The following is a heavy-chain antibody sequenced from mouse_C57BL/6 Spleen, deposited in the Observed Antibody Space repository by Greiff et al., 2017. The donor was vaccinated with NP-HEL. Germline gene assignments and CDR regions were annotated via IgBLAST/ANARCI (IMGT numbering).Heavy chain of an antibody. CDR1: GYTFNSYW. V-gene: IGHV1-55*01. J-gene: IGHJ4*01. CDR3: ASAPFYFDYDVYAMDY. Sequence: QVQLQQPGAELVKPGASVKMSCKASGYTFNSYWITWVKQRPGQGLEWIGDIYPGSGSTNYNEKFKSKATLTVDTSSSTAYMQLSSLTSEDSAVYYCASAPFYFDYDVYAMDYWGQGTSVTVSS. CDR2: IYPGSGST. D-gene: IGHD2-4*01.